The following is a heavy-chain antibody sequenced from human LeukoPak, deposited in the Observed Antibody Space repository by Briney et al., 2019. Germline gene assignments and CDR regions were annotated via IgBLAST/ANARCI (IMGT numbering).Heavy chain of an antibody. CDR3: ASPKYYYDSSGRGWVDI. Sequence: GASVKVSCKASGYTFTSYGISWVRQAPGQGLEWMGWISAYNGNTNYAQKLKGRVTMTTDTATSTGYMELRSLRSDDTAVYYCASPKYYYDSSGRGWVDIWGQGTMVTVSS. V-gene: IGHV1-18*01. CDR1: GYTFTSYG. J-gene: IGHJ3*02. D-gene: IGHD3-22*01. CDR2: ISAYNGNT.